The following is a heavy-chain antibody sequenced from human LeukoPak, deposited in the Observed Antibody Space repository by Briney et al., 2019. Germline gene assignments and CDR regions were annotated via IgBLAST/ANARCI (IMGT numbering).Heavy chain of an antibody. CDR1: GFTFSNAW. CDR2: IKSKADGGTT. Sequence: GGSLRLSCAASGFTFSNAWMSWVRQAPGEGLEWLGRIKSKADGGTTDSAGPVRGRFTISRDDSKNTLYLQMNSLKTEDTAVYYCTTEYCGGDCYLFDFWGQGTLVTVSS. CDR3: TTEYCGGDCYLFDF. J-gene: IGHJ4*02. V-gene: IGHV3-15*01. D-gene: IGHD2-21*02.